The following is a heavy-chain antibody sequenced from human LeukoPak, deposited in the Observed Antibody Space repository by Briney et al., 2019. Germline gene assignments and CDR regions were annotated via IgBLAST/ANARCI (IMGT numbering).Heavy chain of an antibody. CDR3: ARGLMS. CDR2: ISGDGANT. D-gene: IGHD3-10*02. V-gene: IGHV3-43*02. J-gene: IGHJ4*02. CDR1: GFTFDDYA. Sequence: QPGGSLRLSCAASGFTFDDYAMHWVRQAPGKGLEWVSLISGDGANTYYADSVKGRFTISRDNSKNTLYLQMNSLRADDTALYYCARGLMSWGQGTLVTVSS.